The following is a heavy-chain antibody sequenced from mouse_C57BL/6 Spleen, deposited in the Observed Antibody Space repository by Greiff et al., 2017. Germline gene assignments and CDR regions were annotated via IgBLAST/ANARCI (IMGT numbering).Heavy chain of an antibody. CDR2: ISSGSSTI. CDR3: ARGASWLAY. V-gene: IGHV5-17*01. Sequence: VQLKESGGGLVKPGGSLKLSCAASGFTFSDYGMHWVRQAPEKGLEWVAYISSGSSTIYYADTVKGRFTISRDNAKNTLFLQMTSLRSEDTAMYYCARGASWLAYWGQGTLVTVSA. CDR1: GFTFSDYG. J-gene: IGHJ3*01. D-gene: IGHD3-1*01.